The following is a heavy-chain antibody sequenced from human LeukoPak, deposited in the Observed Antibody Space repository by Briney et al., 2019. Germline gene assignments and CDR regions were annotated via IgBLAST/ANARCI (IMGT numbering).Heavy chain of an antibody. D-gene: IGHD1-14*01. CDR1: GFTFSTYW. CDR3: ARDSFETDIDY. Sequence: PGGSLRLSCAVSGFTFSTYWMSWVRQAPGKGPEWVGNIKEDGSEKYYVDSMKGLFTISRDNAKNSLYLQMNSLRVEDTAVYYCARDSFETDIDYWGQGTLVTVSS. CDR2: IKEDGSEK. V-gene: IGHV3-7*01. J-gene: IGHJ4*02.